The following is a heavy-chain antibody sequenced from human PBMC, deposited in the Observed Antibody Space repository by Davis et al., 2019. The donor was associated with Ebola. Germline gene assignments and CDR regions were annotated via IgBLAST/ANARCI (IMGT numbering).Heavy chain of an antibody. CDR1: GFTFSSYW. V-gene: IGHV3-7*01. CDR3: ARDEPYYDFWSGYWWS. J-gene: IGHJ5*02. D-gene: IGHD3-3*01. CDR2: IKQDGSEK. Sequence: GESLKISRAASGFTFSSYWMSWVRQAPGKGLEWVANIKQDGSEKYYVDSVKGRFTISRDNAKNSLYLQMNSLRTEDTAVYYCARDEPYYDFWSGYWWSWGQGTLVTVSS.